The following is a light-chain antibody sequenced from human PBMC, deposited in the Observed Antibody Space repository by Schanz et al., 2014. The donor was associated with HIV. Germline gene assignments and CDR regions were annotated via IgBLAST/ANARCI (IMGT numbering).Light chain of an antibody. J-gene: IGLJ1*01. CDR2: DNN. CDR3: AAWDDSLNGSYV. CDR1: NSNIGNIY. V-gene: IGLV1-51*01. Sequence: QSVLTQPPSVSAAPGQKVTISCSGSNSNIGNIYVSWYQQLPGTAPKLLIYDNNKRPSGIPDRFSGSKSGTSASLAISGLQSEDEADYYCAAWDDSLNGSYVFGTGTKLTVL.